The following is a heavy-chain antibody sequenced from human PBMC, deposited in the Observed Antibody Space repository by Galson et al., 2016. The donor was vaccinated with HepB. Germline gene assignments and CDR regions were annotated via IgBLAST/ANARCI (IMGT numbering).Heavy chain of an antibody. CDR3: ARERTKLEFDP. CDR1: GFTFSSYA. Sequence: SLRLSCAASGFTFSSYAMTWVRQAPGKGLEWVSAIGGSVGSTYYADSVKGRFTISRDNSKNTLYLQMKSLRAEDTAIYYCARERTKLEFDPWGQGTLVTVSS. J-gene: IGHJ5*02. CDR2: IGGSVGST. D-gene: IGHD1-1*01. V-gene: IGHV3-23*01.